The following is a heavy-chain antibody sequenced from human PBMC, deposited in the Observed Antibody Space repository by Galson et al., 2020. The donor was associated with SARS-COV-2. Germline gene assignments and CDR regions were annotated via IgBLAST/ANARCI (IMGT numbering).Heavy chain of an antibody. V-gene: IGHV1-18*01. D-gene: IGHD7-27*01. CDR1: RYNFDTYG. CDR2: ISGHTANT. Sequence: GASVKVSCKAFRYNFDTYGLSWVRQAPGQGLKWLGWISGHTANTIYAQKFQGRGTMNTDTSPTTAYMELRSLGSDDTAGYYCARDYLGANSGGAGYYGMDVWGQGTTVTVS. CDR3: ARDYLGANSGGAGYYGMDV. J-gene: IGHJ6*02.